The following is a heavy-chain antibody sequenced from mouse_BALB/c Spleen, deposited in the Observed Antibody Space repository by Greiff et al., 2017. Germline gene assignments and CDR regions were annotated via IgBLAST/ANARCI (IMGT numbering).Heavy chain of an antibody. J-gene: IGHJ4*01. CDR2: ISYSGST. Sequence: EVKLMESGPGLVKPSQSLSLTCTVTGYSITSDYAWNWIRQFPGNKLEWMGYISYSGSTSYNPSLKSRISITRDTSKNQFFLQLNSVTTEDTATYYCARDAEYYYAMDYWGQGTSVTVSS. V-gene: IGHV3-2*02. CDR3: ARDAEYYYAMDY. CDR1: GYSITSDYA.